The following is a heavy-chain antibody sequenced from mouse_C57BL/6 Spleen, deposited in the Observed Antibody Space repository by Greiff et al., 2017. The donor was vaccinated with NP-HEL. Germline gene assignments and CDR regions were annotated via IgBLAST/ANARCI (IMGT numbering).Heavy chain of an antibody. CDR2: IDPEDGET. CDR1: GFNIKDYY. V-gene: IGHV14-2*01. Sequence: EVQLQQSGAELVKPGASVKLSCTASGFNIKDYYMHWVKQRTEQGLEWIGRIDPEDGETKYAPNFQGKATITADTSSNTAYLQLSSLTSEDTAVYYCARWEYYGSSGYFDVWGTGTTVTVSS. D-gene: IGHD1-1*01. J-gene: IGHJ1*03. CDR3: ARWEYYGSSGYFDV.